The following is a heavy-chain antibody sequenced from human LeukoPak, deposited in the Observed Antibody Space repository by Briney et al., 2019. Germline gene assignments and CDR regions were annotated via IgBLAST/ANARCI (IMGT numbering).Heavy chain of an antibody. Sequence: TGGSLRLSCAASGFTFDDYGMSWVRQAPGKGLEWVSGINWNGGSTGYADSVKGRFTISRDNAKNSLYLQMNSLRAEDTALYYCARPLFEIGIVGATRPGAFDIWGRGTMVTVSS. CDR2: INWNGGST. CDR1: GFTFDDYG. CDR3: ARPLFEIGIVGATRPGAFDI. D-gene: IGHD1-26*01. V-gene: IGHV3-20*04. J-gene: IGHJ3*02.